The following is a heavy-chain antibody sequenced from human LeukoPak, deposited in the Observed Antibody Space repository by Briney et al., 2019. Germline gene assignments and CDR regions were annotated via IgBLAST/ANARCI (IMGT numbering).Heavy chain of an antibody. CDR1: GGSISSYY. J-gene: IGHJ6*02. Sequence: SETLSLTCTVSGGSISSYYWSWIRQPPGKGLEWIGYIYYSGSTNYNPSLKRRVTISVDTSKNQFSLKLSSVTAADTAVYYCASSYYYYGMDVWGQGTTVTVSS. V-gene: IGHV4-59*08. CDR3: ASSYYYYGMDV. CDR2: IYYSGST.